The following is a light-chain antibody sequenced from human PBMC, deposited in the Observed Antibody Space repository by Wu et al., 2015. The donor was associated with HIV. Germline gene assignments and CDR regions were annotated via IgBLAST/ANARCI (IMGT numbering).Light chain of an antibody. V-gene: IGKV1-5*03. CDR3: QQYTTSST. Sequence: DIQMTQSPSTLSASVGDRVTITCRASQNISDWLAWYQQKSGKAPNLLIFKASTLETGVPSRFSGSGSGTEFTLTTNSLQPDDFAAYYCQQYTTSSTFGGGTKVEMK. CDR1: QNISDW. J-gene: IGKJ4*01. CDR2: KAS.